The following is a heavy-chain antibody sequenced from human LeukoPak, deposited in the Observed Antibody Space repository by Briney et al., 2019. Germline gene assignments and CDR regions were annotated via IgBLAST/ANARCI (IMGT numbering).Heavy chain of an antibody. D-gene: IGHD6-19*01. Sequence: ASVTVSCKASGYTFTSYYMHWVRQAPGQGLEWMGIINPSGGSTSYAQKFQGGVTMTRDTSTSTVYMELSSLRSEDTAVYYCARDWVAGTVVGTASLLDYWGQGTLVTVSS. CDR2: INPSGGST. CDR3: ARDWVAGTVVGTASLLDY. CDR1: GYTFTSYY. J-gene: IGHJ4*02. V-gene: IGHV1-46*01.